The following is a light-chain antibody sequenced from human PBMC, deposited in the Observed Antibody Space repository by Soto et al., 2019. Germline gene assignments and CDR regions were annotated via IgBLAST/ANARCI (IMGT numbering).Light chain of an antibody. V-gene: IGLV2-14*01. CDR1: SSDVGGYNY. CDR2: DVS. CDR3: SLYTSSSTLV. J-gene: IGLJ2*01. Sequence: QSALTQPASVSGSPGQSITISCTGTSSDVGGYNYVSWYQQHQGKAPKLMIYDVSNRPSGVSNRFSGSKSGNTASLTISGLQAEDEADYYCSLYTSSSTLVFGGGTKLTVL.